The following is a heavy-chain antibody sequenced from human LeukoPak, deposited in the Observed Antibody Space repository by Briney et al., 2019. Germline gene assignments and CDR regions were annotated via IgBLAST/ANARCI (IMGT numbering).Heavy chain of an antibody. Sequence: GGSLRLSCPASGFTFSSYAMHWVRQAPGKGLEGVAVISYDGSNKYYADSVKGRFTISRDNSKNTLYLQMNSLRAEDTAVYYCARAYYGSGSYYPAWFDPWGQGTLVTVSS. D-gene: IGHD3-10*01. J-gene: IGHJ5*02. CDR3: ARAYYGSGSYYPAWFDP. CDR2: ISYDGSNK. CDR1: GFTFSSYA. V-gene: IGHV3-30-3*01.